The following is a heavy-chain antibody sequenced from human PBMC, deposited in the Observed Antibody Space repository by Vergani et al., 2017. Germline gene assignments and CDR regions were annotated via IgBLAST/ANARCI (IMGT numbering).Heavy chain of an antibody. CDR1: GYTFSNYY. D-gene: IGHD3-9*01. CDR3: ARGDYGILTGYRY. V-gene: IGHV1-46*03. Sequence: QVQVVQSGAEVKKSGASAKVSCKTSGYTFSNYYMHWVRQAPGQGLEWMGIINPSGGHTNYAQKFQGRVTMTRDTSTSPVYMELSSLSSEDTAIYYCARGDYGILTGYRYWGQGTLVTVSA. CDR2: INPSGGHT. J-gene: IGHJ4*02.